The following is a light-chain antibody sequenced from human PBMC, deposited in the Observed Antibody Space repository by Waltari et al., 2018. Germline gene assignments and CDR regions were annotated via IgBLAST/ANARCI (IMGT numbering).Light chain of an antibody. CDR2: GAS. Sequence: EIVMTQSPATLSVSPGERATLHCRATQSVTNKVAWYQQRPGQAPRLLIYGASTRAPGIPARFSGSGSGTEFTLTISRLESEDFAVYYCQQYNNWPRTFGQGTKLDIK. V-gene: IGKV3-15*01. CDR1: QSVTNK. CDR3: QQYNNWPRT. J-gene: IGKJ2*01.